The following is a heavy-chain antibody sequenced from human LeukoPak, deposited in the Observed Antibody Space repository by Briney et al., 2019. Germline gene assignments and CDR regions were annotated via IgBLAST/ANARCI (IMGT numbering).Heavy chain of an antibody. D-gene: IGHD1-26*01. CDR1: GYPFSSYG. CDR3: ASGAYYPFDF. CDR2: ISAYSGNT. J-gene: IGHJ4*02. Sequence: ASVNVSCKGSGYPFSSYGITWVRQAPGQGLEWVGYISAYSGNTQYGQNVQGRVTMTTETSTSTAYMELRNLGSEDTAVYFCASGAYYPFDFWGQGTLVTVSS. V-gene: IGHV1-18*01.